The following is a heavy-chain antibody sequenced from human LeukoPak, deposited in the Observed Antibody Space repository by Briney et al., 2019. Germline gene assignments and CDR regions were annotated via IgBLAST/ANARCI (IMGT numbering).Heavy chain of an antibody. CDR1: GYTFTNYY. J-gene: IGHJ4*02. D-gene: IGHD2-15*01. Sequence: GASVKVSCKASGYTFTNYYLDWVRQAPGQGLEWMGIINPSGGSTRYAQKFQGRVTMTRDTSPSTVYMELSSLRSEDMAVYYCTRGVGVVVVAAPHYWGQGTLVTVSS. CDR2: INPSGGST. V-gene: IGHV1-46*01. CDR3: TRGVGVVVVAAPHY.